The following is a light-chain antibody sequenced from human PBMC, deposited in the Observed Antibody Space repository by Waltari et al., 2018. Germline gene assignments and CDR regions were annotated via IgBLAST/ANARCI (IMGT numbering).Light chain of an antibody. Sequence: EIVMTQSPATLSVSPGERATLSCRASQNIDFNLAWYQQKPGQPPRLLIYAASTRASGVPATFSGSGSGTEFTLTISSLQSEDFGLYYCQQHDKGPPESFTFGPGTKVDVK. V-gene: IGKV3-15*01. J-gene: IGKJ3*01. CDR2: AAS. CDR3: QQHDKGPPESFT. CDR1: QNIDFN.